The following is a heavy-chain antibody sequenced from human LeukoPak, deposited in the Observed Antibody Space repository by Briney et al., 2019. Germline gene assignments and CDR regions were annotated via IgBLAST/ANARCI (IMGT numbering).Heavy chain of an antibody. CDR1: GFTFKKYW. CDR3: ARETPRRGETRDGYR. V-gene: IGHV3-7*01. Sequence: RGSLRLSCAASGFTFKKYWMNWVRQVPGEGLECVSNIKEDGSETYYAGSVKGRFTISRDNPKNLLFLQINSLRVEDTAVYYCARETPRRGETRDGYRWGQGTLVTVSS. J-gene: IGHJ4*02. CDR2: IKEDGSET. D-gene: IGHD5-24*01.